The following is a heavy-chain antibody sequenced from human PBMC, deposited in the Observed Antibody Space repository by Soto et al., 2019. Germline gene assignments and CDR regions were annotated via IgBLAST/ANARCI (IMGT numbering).Heavy chain of an antibody. CDR3: ARVPPPYSFSYDD. J-gene: IGHJ4*02. D-gene: IGHD5-12*01. Sequence: QVQLQESGPGLVKPSQTLSLTCNVSGVSIGSGDYYWSWIHQPPGKGLEWIGYIYISGTTYYNPSLKSRLTISLDTSRNVFSLKLRSVTAADTAVYYCARVPPPYSFSYDDWGQGTLVTVSS. CDR2: IYISGTT. CDR1: GVSIGSGDYY. V-gene: IGHV4-30-4*01.